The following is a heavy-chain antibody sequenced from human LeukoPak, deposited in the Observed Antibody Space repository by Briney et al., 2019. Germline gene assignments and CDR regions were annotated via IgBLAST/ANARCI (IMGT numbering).Heavy chain of an antibody. CDR3: AHYHSSTDY. CDR2: IYWDDDK. V-gene: IGHV2-5*08. Sequence: TLSLTCAVSGGSISSGGYSWSWIRQPPGKALEWLALIYWDDDKRYSPSLKSRLTITKVTSKNQVVLTMTNMDPVDTATYYCAHYHSSTDYWGQGTLVTVSS. CDR1: GGSISSGGYS. D-gene: IGHD2-2*01. J-gene: IGHJ4*02.